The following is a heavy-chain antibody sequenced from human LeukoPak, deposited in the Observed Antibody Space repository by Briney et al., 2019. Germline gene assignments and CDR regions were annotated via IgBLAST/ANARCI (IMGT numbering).Heavy chain of an antibody. V-gene: IGHV3-30-3*02. Sequence: GGSLRLSCAASGFTFSSYAMHWVRQAPGKGLEWVAVISYDGSNKYYADSVKGRFTISRDNSKNTLYLQMNSLRAEDTAVYYCAKTKALGDSSGYYSPGIDYWGQGTLVTVSS. CDR2: ISYDGSNK. CDR1: GFTFSSYA. J-gene: IGHJ4*02. D-gene: IGHD3-22*01. CDR3: AKTKALGDSSGYYSPGIDY.